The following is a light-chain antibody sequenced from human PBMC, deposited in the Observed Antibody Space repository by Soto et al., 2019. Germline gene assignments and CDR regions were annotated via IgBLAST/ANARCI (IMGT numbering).Light chain of an antibody. Sequence: EIILTQSPDTLSLSPGERATLSCRASHSVSSSYLAWYQQKPGQAPRLLIYDASNRATGVPARFSGSGSGTDFTLTISSLEPEDFAVYYCQQRSSWPPTFGQGTRLEIK. V-gene: IGKV3D-20*02. CDR1: HSVSSSY. CDR2: DAS. CDR3: QQRSSWPPT. J-gene: IGKJ5*01.